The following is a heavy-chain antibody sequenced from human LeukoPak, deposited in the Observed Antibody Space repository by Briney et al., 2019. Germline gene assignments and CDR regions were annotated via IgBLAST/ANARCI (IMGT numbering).Heavy chain of an antibody. Sequence: GGSLRLSCAASGFTFSSYAMTWVRQAPGKGLEWVSVISGSGGSTYYADSVKGRFTISRDNSKNTVYLQMNSLRAEGTAVYYCAKDLSRVDNVVVTALGLFDYWGQGTLVTVSS. CDR2: ISGSGGST. V-gene: IGHV3-23*01. CDR1: GFTFSSYA. J-gene: IGHJ4*02. CDR3: AKDLSRVDNVVVTALGLFDY. D-gene: IGHD2-21*02.